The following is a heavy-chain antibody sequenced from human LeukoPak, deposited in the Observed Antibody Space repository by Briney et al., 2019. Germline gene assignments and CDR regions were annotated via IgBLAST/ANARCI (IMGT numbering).Heavy chain of an antibody. CDR3: ARDRELERNWFDP. J-gene: IGHJ5*02. CDR2: IYSGGTGGST. Sequence: GGSLRLSCAASGFSVSSNYMSWVRQAQGKGLEWVSVIYSGGTGGSTYYADSVKGRFTISRDDSKNTLYLQMNSLRAEDTAVYYCARDRELERNWFDPWGQGTLVIVSS. D-gene: IGHD1-1*01. V-gene: IGHV3-66*01. CDR1: GFSVSSNY.